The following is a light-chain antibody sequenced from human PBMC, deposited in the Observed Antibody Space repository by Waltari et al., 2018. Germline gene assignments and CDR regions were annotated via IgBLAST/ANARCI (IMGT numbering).Light chain of an antibody. CDR3: QSYDSSPYVV. J-gene: IGLJ3*02. V-gene: IGLV1-40*01. CDR2: VNN. CDR1: NSNIGAGFD. Sequence: QSVLTQPPSVSGAPGQRVTISCTGNNSNIGAGFDVHWYQQLPGTAPKLLIYVNNNRPSGVPDRFSCSKSGTSASLAITGLQAEDEADYYCQSYDSSPYVVFGGGTRLTVL.